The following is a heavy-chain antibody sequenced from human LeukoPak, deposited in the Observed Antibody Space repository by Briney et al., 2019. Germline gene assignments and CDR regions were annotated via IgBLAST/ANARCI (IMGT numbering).Heavy chain of an antibody. CDR2: ISSSGPTI. Sequence: GGSLRLSCAASGFTFSSFSMNWVRQAPGKGLEWISYISSSGPTIYYADSVKGRFTISRDNAKNSVYLQMNSLRAEDTAVYYCTRLHGAYPIDFWGQGTLVTVSS. D-gene: IGHD4/OR15-4a*01. CDR3: TRLHGAYPIDF. J-gene: IGHJ4*02. V-gene: IGHV3-48*01. CDR1: GFTFSSFS.